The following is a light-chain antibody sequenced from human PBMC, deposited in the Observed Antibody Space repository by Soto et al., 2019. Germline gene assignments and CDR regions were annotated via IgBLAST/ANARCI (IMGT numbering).Light chain of an antibody. J-gene: IGKJ4*01. Sequence: EIVVTQSPGTLSLSPGERATLSCRASQSISNDHLAWYQQKPGQAPRLLIYGTSNRATGGIADRFSGIGSGTDFTLTISRLEPEDFAVYYWQYYGSSVTFAGGTKVEIK. CDR2: GTS. V-gene: IGKV3-20*01. CDR1: QSISNDH. CDR3: QYYGSSVT.